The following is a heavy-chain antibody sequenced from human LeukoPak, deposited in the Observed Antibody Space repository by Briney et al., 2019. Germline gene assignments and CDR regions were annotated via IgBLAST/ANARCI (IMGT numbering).Heavy chain of an antibody. CDR1: GFTFSSYS. CDR3: AKLSDGSGLPYYFDS. D-gene: IGHD3-10*01. V-gene: IGHV3-48*01. CDR2: ISSSSGTM. Sequence: GGSLRLSCAASGFTFSSYSMNWVRQAPGKGLEWVSYISSSSGTMYYADSVKGRFTISRDNAKNSLYLQMNSLRAEDTAIYICAKLSDGSGLPYYFDSWGQGTLVTAS. J-gene: IGHJ4*02.